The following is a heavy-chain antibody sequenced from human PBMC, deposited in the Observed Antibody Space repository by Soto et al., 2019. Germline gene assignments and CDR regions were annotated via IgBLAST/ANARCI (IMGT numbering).Heavy chain of an antibody. D-gene: IGHD3-22*01. Sequence: SVKVSCKASGFTFTSSAVQWVRQARGQRLEWKGWIVVGSGNTNYAQKFQERVTITRDMSTSTAYMELSSLRSEDTAVYYCAAPDYYDTWFDPWGQGTLVTVSS. V-gene: IGHV1-58*01. J-gene: IGHJ5*02. CDR3: AAPDYYDTWFDP. CDR2: IVVGSGNT. CDR1: GFTFTSSA.